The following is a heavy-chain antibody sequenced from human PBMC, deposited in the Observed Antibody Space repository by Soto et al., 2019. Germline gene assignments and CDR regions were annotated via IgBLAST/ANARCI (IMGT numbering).Heavy chain of an antibody. V-gene: IGHV3-53*01. CDR2: IYSSGQT. CDR1: GFSVSTNY. CDR3: ARIYGSGVLDF. J-gene: IGHJ4*02. Sequence: AGGGLIQAGGSMRLSCRVSGFSVSTNYVAWVRQVPGKGLEWASVIYSSGQTYYPDSVQGRFTISRDNSKNTVYLQMSSLRVEDTGVYSCARIYGSGVLDFWGQGSLITVSS. D-gene: IGHD3-10*01.